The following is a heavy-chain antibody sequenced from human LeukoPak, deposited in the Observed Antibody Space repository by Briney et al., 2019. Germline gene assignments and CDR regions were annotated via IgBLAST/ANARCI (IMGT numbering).Heavy chain of an antibody. V-gene: IGHV3-15*01. D-gene: IGHD5-24*01. Sequence: GGSLRLSCAASGFTFSNAWMSWVRQAPGKGLEWVGRIKSKTDGGTTDYAAPVKGRFTISRDDSKNTLYLQMNSLKTEDTAVYYCTTDRWLHYYYYGMDVWGQGTRSPSP. J-gene: IGHJ6*02. CDR3: TTDRWLHYYYYGMDV. CDR2: IKSKTDGGTT. CDR1: GFTFSNAW.